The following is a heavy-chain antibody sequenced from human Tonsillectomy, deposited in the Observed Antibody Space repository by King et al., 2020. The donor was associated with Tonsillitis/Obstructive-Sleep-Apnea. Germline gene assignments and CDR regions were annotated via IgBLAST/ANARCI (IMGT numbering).Heavy chain of an antibody. V-gene: IGHV3-7*04. D-gene: IGHD3-10*01. Sequence: QLVQSGGGLVQPGGSLRLACAASGFTFSSFWRSWFLQAPGKWLEWGANRKQYGSYKYYGGCLKGRFTNSRDNAKNFLYLQMNSLRAEDTAVYYCAREKWGRITMVQGVIIPYFDYWGQGTLVTVSS. CDR1: GFTFSSFW. J-gene: IGHJ4*02. CDR3: AREKWGRITMVQGVIIPYFDY. CDR2: RKQYGSYK.